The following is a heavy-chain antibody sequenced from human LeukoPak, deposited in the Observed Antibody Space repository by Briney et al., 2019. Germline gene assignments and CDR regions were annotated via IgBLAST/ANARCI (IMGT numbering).Heavy chain of an antibody. J-gene: IGHJ4*02. V-gene: IGHV4-39*01. CDR1: GGSISSSSYY. D-gene: IGHD5-18*01. CDR2: IYYSGST. CDR3: ARNSIYSYGNSFDY. Sequence: PSETLSLTCTVSGGSISSSSYYWDWIRQPPGKGLEWIGSIYYSGSTYYNPSLKSRVTISVDTSKNQFSLKLSSVTAADTAVDCCARNSIYSYGNSFDYWGQGTLVTVSS.